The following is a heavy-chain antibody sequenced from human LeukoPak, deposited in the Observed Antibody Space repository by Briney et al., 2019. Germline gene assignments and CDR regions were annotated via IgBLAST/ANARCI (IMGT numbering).Heavy chain of an antibody. CDR2: IIPIFGTA. Sequence: SVKVSCKASGGTFSSYAISWVRQAPGQGLEWMGGIIPIFGTANYAQKFQGRVTITADESTSTAYMELSSLRSEDTAVYYCARRIVGARGRLDAFDIWGQGTMVTVSS. J-gene: IGHJ3*02. D-gene: IGHD1-26*01. CDR3: ARRIVGARGRLDAFDI. V-gene: IGHV1-69*13. CDR1: GGTFSSYA.